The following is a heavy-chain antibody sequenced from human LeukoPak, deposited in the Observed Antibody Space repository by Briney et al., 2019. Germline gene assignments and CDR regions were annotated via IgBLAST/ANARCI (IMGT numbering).Heavy chain of an antibody. J-gene: IGHJ4*02. CDR1: GGSFSGYY. V-gene: IGHV4-34*01. CDR2: INHSGNT. D-gene: IGHD6-19*01. CDR3: ARGARVGYSSGWSIDY. Sequence: PSENLSLTCAVYGGSFSGYYWSWIRQPPGKGLEWIGEINHSGNTNYNPSLKSRLTISVDTSKNQFSLKLNSVTAADTAVYYCARGARVGYSSGWSIDYWGQGTLVTVSS.